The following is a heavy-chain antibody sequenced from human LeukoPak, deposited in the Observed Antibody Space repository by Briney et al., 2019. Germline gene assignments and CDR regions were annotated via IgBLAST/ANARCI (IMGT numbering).Heavy chain of an antibody. D-gene: IGHD5-12*01. V-gene: IGHV3-48*03. CDR3: AREPYSGYDGGYYYYYYYMDV. Sequence: PGGSLRLSCAASGFTFSSYEMNWVRQAPGKGLEWVSYISSSGSTIYYADSVKGRFTISRDNAKNSLYLQMNSLRAEGTAVYYCAREPYSGYDGGYYYYYYYMDVWGKGTTVTVSS. CDR1: GFTFSSYE. J-gene: IGHJ6*03. CDR2: ISSSGSTI.